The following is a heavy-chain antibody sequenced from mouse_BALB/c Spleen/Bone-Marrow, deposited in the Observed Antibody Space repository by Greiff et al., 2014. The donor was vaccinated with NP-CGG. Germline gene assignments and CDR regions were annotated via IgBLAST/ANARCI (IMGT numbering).Heavy chain of an antibody. V-gene: IGHV1S130*01. Sequence: VQLQQSGSVLVRPGASVKLSCEASGYTFTSSWMHWAKQRPGQGLEWIGEIHPNSGNTNYNEKFKGKATLTVDTSSSTAYVDLSSLTSEDSAVYYCARGGYGNYYFDYWGQGTTLTVSS. D-gene: IGHD2-1*01. J-gene: IGHJ2*01. CDR1: GYTFTSSW. CDR3: ARGGYGNYYFDY. CDR2: IHPNSGNT.